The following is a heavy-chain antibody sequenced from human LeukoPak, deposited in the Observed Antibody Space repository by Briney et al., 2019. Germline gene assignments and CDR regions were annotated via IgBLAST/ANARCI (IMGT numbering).Heavy chain of an antibody. CDR3: ASSGYYDSSGMNDAFDI. J-gene: IGHJ3*02. V-gene: IGHV4-59*01. D-gene: IGHD3-22*01. Sequence: SSETLSLTCTVSGGSISSYYWSWIRQPPGKGLEWIGYIYYSGSTNYNPSLKSRVTISVDTSKNQFSLKLSSVTAADTAVYYCASSGYYDSSGMNDAFDIWGQGTMVTVSS. CDR2: IYYSGST. CDR1: GGSISSYY.